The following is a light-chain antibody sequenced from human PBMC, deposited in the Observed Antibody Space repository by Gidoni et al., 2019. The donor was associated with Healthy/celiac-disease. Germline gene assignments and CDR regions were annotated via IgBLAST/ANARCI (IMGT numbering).Light chain of an antibody. J-gene: IGKJ4*01. CDR1: QSVSSY. Sequence: EIVLPQSPATLSFSPGERATLSCRASQSVSSYLAWYQQKPGQAPRLLIYDASNRATGIPARFSGSGSGTDFTLTISSLEPEDFAVYYCQQRSNWPPFLTFGGGTKVEIK. CDR3: QQRSNWPPFLT. V-gene: IGKV3-11*01. CDR2: DAS.